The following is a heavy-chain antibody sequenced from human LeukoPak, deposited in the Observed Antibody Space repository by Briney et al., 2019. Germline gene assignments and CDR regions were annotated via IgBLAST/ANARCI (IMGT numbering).Heavy chain of an antibody. V-gene: IGHV3-53*01. CDR2: IYSGGST. CDR3: ARSGIAAAGTWDAFDI. D-gene: IGHD6-13*01. J-gene: IGHJ3*02. CDR1: GFTVSSNY. Sequence: GGSLRLSCAASGFTVSSNYMSWVRQAPGKGLEWVSVIYSGGSTYYADPVKGRFTISRDNSKNTLYLQMNSLRAEDTAVYYCARSGIAAAGTWDAFDIWGQGTMVTVSS.